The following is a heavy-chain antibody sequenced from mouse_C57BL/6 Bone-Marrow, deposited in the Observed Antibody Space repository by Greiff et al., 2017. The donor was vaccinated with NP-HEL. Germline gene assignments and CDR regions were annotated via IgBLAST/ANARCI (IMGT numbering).Heavy chain of an antibody. Sequence: EVQGVESGEGLVKPGGSLKLSCAASGFTFSSYAMSWVRQTPEKRLEWVAYISSGGDYIYYADTVKGRFTISRDNARNTLYLQMSSLKSEDTAMYYCTRDLYHDNQGAWFAYWGQGTLVTVSA. CDR3: TRDLYHDNQGAWFAY. V-gene: IGHV5-9-1*02. J-gene: IGHJ3*01. CDR1: GFTFSSYA. D-gene: IGHD2-1*01. CDR2: ISSGGDYI.